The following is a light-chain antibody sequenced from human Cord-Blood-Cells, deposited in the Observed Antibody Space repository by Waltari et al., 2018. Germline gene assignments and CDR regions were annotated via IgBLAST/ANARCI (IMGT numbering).Light chain of an antibody. CDR3: QQSYSTPVT. CDR2: AAS. V-gene: IGKV1-39*01. J-gene: IGKJ4*01. Sequence: DIQMTQSPSSLSASVGDRVTITCRASQSISSYLNWYQQKPGKAPKLLIYAASSLQSGVPSRFSGSGSGTDFTLTISSLQPENFATDYCQQSYSTPVTFGGGTKVENK. CDR1: QSISSY.